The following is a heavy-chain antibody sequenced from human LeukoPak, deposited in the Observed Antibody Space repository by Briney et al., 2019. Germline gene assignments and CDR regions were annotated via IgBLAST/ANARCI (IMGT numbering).Heavy chain of an antibody. V-gene: IGHV4-34*01. Sequence: SETLSLTCAVYGGSFSGYYWSWIRQPPGKGLEWIGEINHSGSTNYNPSLKSRVTISVDTSKNQFSLKLSSVTAADTAVYYCAVFDYDKWMVVDYWGQGTLVTVSS. J-gene: IGHJ4*02. CDR2: INHSGST. CDR1: GGSFSGYY. D-gene: IGHD3-22*01. CDR3: AVFDYDKWMVVDY.